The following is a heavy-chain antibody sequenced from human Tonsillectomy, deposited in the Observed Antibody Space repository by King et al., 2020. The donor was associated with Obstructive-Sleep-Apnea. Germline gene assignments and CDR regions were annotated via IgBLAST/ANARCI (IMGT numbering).Heavy chain of an antibody. Sequence: QLQESGPGLVKPSQTLSLTCTVSGGSISSGGYYWTWIRQHPRKGLEWIGNIYYSGSTYYNPSLKSRVTISLDTSKNQFSLKLSSVIAADTAVYFCARDQHLEYTFGGGWFDSWGRGTLVTVSS. V-gene: IGHV4-31*03. J-gene: IGHJ5*01. D-gene: IGHD5-18*01. CDR3: ARDQHLEYTFGGGWFDS. CDR1: GGSISSGGYY. CDR2: IYYSGST.